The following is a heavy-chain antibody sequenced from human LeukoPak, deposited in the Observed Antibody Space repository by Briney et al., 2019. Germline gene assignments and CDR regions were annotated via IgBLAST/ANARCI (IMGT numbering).Heavy chain of an antibody. V-gene: IGHV3-23*01. CDR2: ITGTGHIT. Sequence: GGSLRLSCAASGFTFDDYGMSWVRQAPGKGLEWVSAITGTGHITYYADSVKGRFTISRDNSKNTLYLQMNSLRAEDTALYYCARDRLGAMLFFDSWGQGTLVTVSS. D-gene: IGHD3-16*01. J-gene: IGHJ4*02. CDR1: GFTFDDYG. CDR3: ARDRLGAMLFFDS.